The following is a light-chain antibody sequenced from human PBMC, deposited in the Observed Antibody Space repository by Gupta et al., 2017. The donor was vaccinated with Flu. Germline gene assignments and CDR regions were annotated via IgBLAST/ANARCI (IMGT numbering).Light chain of an antibody. V-gene: IGLV1-44*01. CDR3: AAWDDSLSGVV. Sequence: QSVLTQPPSASGTPGQRVTISCSGSSSNIGSNTVNWYQQLPGTAPKLLIYRNNQRPSGVPDRFSGSKSGTSASLAISGPQSEDEADYYCAAWDDSLSGVVFGGGTKLTVL. J-gene: IGLJ2*01. CDR2: RNN. CDR1: SSNIGSNT.